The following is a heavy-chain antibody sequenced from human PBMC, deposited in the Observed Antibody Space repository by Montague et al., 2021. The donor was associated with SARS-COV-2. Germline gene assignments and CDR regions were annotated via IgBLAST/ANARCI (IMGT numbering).Heavy chain of an antibody. V-gene: IGHV3-23*03. J-gene: IGHJ4*02. Sequence: SLRLSCAASGFTFSGSPMSWVRQAPGKGLEWVSVIHSGGRSSYYGKSVEGRFTVSRDNSKNTVYLQMNHLRAEDTAVYYCAKVGDLMAGYSLVNLDNWGQGTLVIVSS. CDR1: GFTFSGSP. D-gene: IGHD3-9*01. CDR2: IHSGGRSS. CDR3: AKVGDLMAGYSLVNLDN.